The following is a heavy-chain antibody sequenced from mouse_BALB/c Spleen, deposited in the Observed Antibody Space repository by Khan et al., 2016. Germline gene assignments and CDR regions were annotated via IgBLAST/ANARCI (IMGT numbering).Heavy chain of an antibody. CDR2: ISYSGST. V-gene: IGHV3-2*02. Sequence: EVQLQESGPGLGKTSQSLSLTCTVTGYSITSDYAWNWIRQFPGNRLEWMGYISYSGSTSYNPSLKSRISITRDTSKNQFFLQLNSVTSEDTATYYCARSDYGDKDAMDYWGQGTSVTVSS. CDR3: ARSDYGDKDAMDY. CDR1: GYSITSDYA. J-gene: IGHJ4*01. D-gene: IGHD1-1*01.